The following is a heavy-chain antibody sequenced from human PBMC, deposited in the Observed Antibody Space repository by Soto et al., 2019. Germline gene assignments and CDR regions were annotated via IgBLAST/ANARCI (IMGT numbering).Heavy chain of an antibody. D-gene: IGHD2-2*01. Sequence: QVQLVESRGGVVQPGRSLSLSCAASGFTFSHHGMHWVRQAPGKGLEWVAVISYDGSNKYYADSVKGRFTISRDNSKNTLYLQMNSLRADDTAVYYCAKDPRNGSTAAVAYYFDYWGQGTLVTVSS. J-gene: IGHJ4*02. V-gene: IGHV3-30*18. CDR2: ISYDGSNK. CDR3: AKDPRNGSTAAVAYYFDY. CDR1: GFTFSHHG.